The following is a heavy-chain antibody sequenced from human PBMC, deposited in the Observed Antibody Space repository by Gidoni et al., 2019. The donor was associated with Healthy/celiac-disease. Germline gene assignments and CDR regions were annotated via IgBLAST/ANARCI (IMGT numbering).Heavy chain of an antibody. V-gene: IGHV4-59*08. CDR3: ARHYSYGYINFDY. CDR1: GGSISSYY. D-gene: IGHD5-18*01. CDR2: IYYSGST. Sequence: QVQLQESGPGLVKPSETLSLTCTVSGGSISSYYWSWIRQPPGKGLEWIGYIYYSGSTNYNPSLKSRVTISVDTSKNQFSLKLSAVPAADTAVYYCARHYSYGYINFDYWGQGTLVTVSS. J-gene: IGHJ4*02.